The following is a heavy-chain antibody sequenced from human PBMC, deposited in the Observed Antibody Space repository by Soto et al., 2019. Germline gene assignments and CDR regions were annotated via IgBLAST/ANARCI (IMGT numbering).Heavy chain of an antibody. V-gene: IGHV1-2*02. D-gene: IGHD2-8*02. J-gene: IGHJ4*02. CDR3: ARGDYGTGGYPFPYFDY. CDR1: GYSFTGYY. CDR2: INPDSGAT. Sequence: HEHLVQSGAEVKRPGASLKVSCKASGYSFTGYYIHWVRQAPGQGLEWMGWINPDSGATNYAQNCQGRVTLTSEPYISPASRYLTSLPSDNTAVYYCARGDYGTGGYPFPYFDYWGQGTLVIVSS.